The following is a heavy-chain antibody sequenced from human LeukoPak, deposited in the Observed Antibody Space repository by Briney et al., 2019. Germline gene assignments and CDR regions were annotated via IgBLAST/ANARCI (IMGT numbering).Heavy chain of an antibody. Sequence: GGSLTLSCAASGFTFSSYDMNWVRQAPGEGLEWVSASETSGDTYYGDSVKGRFTISRDNAKNTVYLQMSSLRVDDTAVYYCAKKTPGNHPFDDWGQGILVTVSS. J-gene: IGHJ4*02. CDR3: AKKTPGNHPFDD. CDR2: SETSGDT. CDR1: GFTFSSYD. V-gene: IGHV3-23*01. D-gene: IGHD4-23*01.